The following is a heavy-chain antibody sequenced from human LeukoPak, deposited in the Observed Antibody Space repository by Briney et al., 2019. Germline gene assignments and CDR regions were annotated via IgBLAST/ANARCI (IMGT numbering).Heavy chain of an antibody. CDR1: GYTLTTYG. CDR2: ISAHTGDT. J-gene: IGHJ6*03. Sequence: ASLKVSCKASGYTLTTYGITWVRQVPGQGLEWMAWISAHTGDTKSAQRFQDRVTTTTDTSTNTAYLELRSLRSDDTAVYYCARVGFSKFHYYMDVWGKGTTVTVSS. CDR3: ARVGFSKFHYYMDV. V-gene: IGHV1-18*01. D-gene: IGHD4-11*01.